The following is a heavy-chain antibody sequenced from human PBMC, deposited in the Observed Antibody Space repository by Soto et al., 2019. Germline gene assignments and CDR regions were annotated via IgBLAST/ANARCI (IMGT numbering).Heavy chain of an antibody. V-gene: IGHV3-21*01. CDR1: GFTFTRYS. CDR2: ISSTTNYI. J-gene: IGHJ4*02. CDR3: ARESEDLTSNFDY. Sequence: PGGSLRLSCAASGFTFTRYSMNWVRQAPGKGLEWVSSISSTTNYIYYADSMKGRFTVSRDNAKNSVYLEMHSLSAEDTALYYCARESEDLTSNFDYWGQGTLVTVSS.